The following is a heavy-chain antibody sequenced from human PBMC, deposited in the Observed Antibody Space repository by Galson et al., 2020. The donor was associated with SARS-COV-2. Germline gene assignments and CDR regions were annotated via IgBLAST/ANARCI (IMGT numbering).Heavy chain of an antibody. CDR1: GGSISSGGYY. CDR3: AGETVDTAMPDYYYYGMDV. V-gene: IGHV4-31*03. Sequence: SETLSLTCTVSGGSISSGGYYWSWIRQNPGKGLEWIGYIYYSGSTYYNPSLKSRVTISVDTSKNQFSLKLSSVTAADTAVYYCAGETVDTAMPDYYYYGMDVWGQGTTVTVSS. CDR2: IYYSGST. J-gene: IGHJ6*02. D-gene: IGHD5-18*01.